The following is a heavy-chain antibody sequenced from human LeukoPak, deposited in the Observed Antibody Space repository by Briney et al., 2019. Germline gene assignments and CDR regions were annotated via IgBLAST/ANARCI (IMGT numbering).Heavy chain of an antibody. Sequence: SVKVSCKASGGTFSSYAISWVRQAPGQGLEWMGRIIPIFGTANYAQKFEGRVTITTDESTSTAYMELSSLRSEDTAVYYCARRPYSGSYGEFDYWGQGTLVTVSS. J-gene: IGHJ4*02. CDR3: ARRPYSGSYGEFDY. V-gene: IGHV1-69*05. CDR2: IIPIFGTA. D-gene: IGHD1-26*01. CDR1: GGTFSSYA.